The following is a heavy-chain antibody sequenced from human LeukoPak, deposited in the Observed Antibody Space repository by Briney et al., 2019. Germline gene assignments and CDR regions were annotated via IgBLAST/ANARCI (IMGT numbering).Heavy chain of an antibody. J-gene: IGHJ6*02. D-gene: IGHD6-19*01. V-gene: IGHV5-51*01. Sequence: RGESLKISCRVSGDGFDNYWIGWVRHMSGEGLQWVAIIHPSSSATHYSPSFQGRVSISADKAITTAYLQWNSLRTSDTAMYYCARLYSSGSYYYYYYGMDVWGQGTTVTVSS. CDR3: ARLYSSGSYYYYYYGMDV. CDR1: GDGFDNYW. CDR2: IHPSSSAT.